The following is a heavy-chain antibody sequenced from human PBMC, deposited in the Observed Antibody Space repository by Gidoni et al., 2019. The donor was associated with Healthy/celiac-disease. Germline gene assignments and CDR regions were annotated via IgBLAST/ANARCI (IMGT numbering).Heavy chain of an antibody. J-gene: IGHJ4*02. CDR2: ISWNSGSI. D-gene: IGHD1-26*01. V-gene: IGHV3-9*01. CDR3: ARLSGVGATTGAAGFDY. Sequence: EVQLVESGGGLVQPGRSLRLSCAASGCSVVDYAMHWVRQAPGKGLEWVSGISWNSGSIGHADSVKGRFTISRDNAKNSLYLQMNSLRAEDTALYYCARLSGVGATTGAAGFDYWGQGTLVTVSS. CDR1: GCSVVDYA.